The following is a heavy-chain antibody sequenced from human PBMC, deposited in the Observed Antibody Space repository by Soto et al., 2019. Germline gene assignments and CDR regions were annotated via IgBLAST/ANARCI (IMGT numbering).Heavy chain of an antibody. V-gene: IGHV3-11*06. CDR1: GFTFSDYY. CDR3: ARDYTSRWGSDYGSGSLVGY. D-gene: IGHD3-10*01. Sequence: QVQLVESGGGLVKPGGSLRLSCAASGFTFSDYYMSWIRQAPGKGLEWVSYISSSSSYTNYADSVKGRFTISRDNAKNSLYLQMNSLRAEDTAVFYCARDYTSRWGSDYGSGSLVGYWGQGTLVTVSS. CDR2: ISSSSSYT. J-gene: IGHJ4*02.